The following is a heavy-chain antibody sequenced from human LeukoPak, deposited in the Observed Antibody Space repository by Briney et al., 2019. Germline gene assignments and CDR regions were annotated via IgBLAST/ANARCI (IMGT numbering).Heavy chain of an antibody. V-gene: IGHV3-53*01. CDR3: ARALGRSFDY. CDR2: IYSGGST. J-gene: IGHJ4*02. CDR1: GFTVSSNY. Sequence: GGSLRLSCAAFGFTVSSNYMSWVRQAPGKGLEWVSVIYSGGSTYYADSVKGRFTISRDNSKNTLYLQMNSLRAEDTAVYYCARALGRSFDYWGQGTLVTVSS. D-gene: IGHD3-16*01.